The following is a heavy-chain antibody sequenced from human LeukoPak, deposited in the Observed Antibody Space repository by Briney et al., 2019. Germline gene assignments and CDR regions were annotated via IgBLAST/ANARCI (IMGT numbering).Heavy chain of an antibody. V-gene: IGHV3-23*01. CDR2: ISGVGDST. J-gene: IGHJ3*02. Sequence: GGSLRLSCAASGFMFRNFAMSWVRQAPGKGLEWVSSISGVGDSTYYADSVKGRFTISRDNSKNTLFLQINSLRVDDTAFYYCARARYGDYPPRGAFDIWGQGTMVTVSS. CDR3: ARARYGDYPPRGAFDI. D-gene: IGHD4-17*01. CDR1: GFMFRNFA.